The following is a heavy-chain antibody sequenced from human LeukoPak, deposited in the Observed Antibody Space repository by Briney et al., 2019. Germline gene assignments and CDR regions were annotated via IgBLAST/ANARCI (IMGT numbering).Heavy chain of an antibody. J-gene: IGHJ5*02. CDR3: ATNPEFHWFDP. CDR2: ISAYNGNT. CDR1: GYTFTSYG. V-gene: IGHV1-18*01. D-gene: IGHD3-10*01. Sequence: ASVKVSCKASGYTFTSYGISWVRQAPGQGLEWMGWISAYNGNTNYAQKFQGRVTITADESTSTAYMELSSLRSEDTAVYYCATNPEFHWFDPWGQGTLVTVSS.